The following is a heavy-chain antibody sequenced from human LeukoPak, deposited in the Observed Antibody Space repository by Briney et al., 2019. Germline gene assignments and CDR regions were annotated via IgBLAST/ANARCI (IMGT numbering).Heavy chain of an antibody. J-gene: IGHJ4*02. CDR1: GFTFDDFA. V-gene: IGHV3-9*01. D-gene: IGHD3-10*01. CDR2: ISWNSGSI. Sequence: GGSLRLSCAASGFTFDDFAMHWVRQAPGKGLEWVSGISWNSGSIGYADSVKGRFTISRDNAKNSLYLQMNSLRAEDTALYYCAKEERGFGDWGQGTLVTVSS. CDR3: AKEERGFGD.